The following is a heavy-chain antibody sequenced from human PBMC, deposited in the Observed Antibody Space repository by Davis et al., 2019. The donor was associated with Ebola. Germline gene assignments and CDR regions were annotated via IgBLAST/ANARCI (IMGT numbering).Heavy chain of an antibody. Sequence: SVKVSCKASGYTFTGYYMHWVRQAPGQGLEWMGGIIPILGIANYAQKFQGRVTITADESTSTAYMELSSLRSEDTAVYYCATSAYCGGDCYPIDYWGQGTLVTVSS. CDR2: IIPILGIA. V-gene: IGHV1-69*10. CDR3: ATSAYCGGDCYPIDY. D-gene: IGHD2-21*01. CDR1: GYTFTGYY. J-gene: IGHJ4*02.